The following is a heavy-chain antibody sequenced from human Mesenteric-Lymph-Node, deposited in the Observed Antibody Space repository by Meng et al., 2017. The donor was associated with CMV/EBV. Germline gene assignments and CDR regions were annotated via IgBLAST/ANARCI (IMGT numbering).Heavy chain of an antibody. CDR1: GGTFSSYA. J-gene: IGHJ4*02. Sequence: SGGTFSSYAISSVRQSPGQGLESMGEIIPIVAIPDYAQKFQCRVTFTADKSTSTAYMELSSLRSEDTAVYYCARALREYSSSASDSWGQGTLVTVSS. CDR3: ARALREYSSSASDS. CDR2: IIPIVAIP. V-gene: IGHV1-69*10. D-gene: IGHD6-6*01.